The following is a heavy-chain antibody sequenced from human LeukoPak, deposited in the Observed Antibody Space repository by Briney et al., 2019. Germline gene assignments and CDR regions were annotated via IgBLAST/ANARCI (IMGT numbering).Heavy chain of an antibody. J-gene: IGHJ4*02. CDR1: GFTVSSNY. D-gene: IGHD3-10*01. CDR3: ARVNYGSGSYYPVFDY. V-gene: IGHV3-53*01. CDR2: IYSGGST. Sequence: GGSLRLSCAASGFTVSSNYMSWVRQAPGKGLEWVSVIYSGGSTYYADSVKGRFTISRDNSKNTLYLQMNSLRAEDTAVYYRARVNYGSGSYYPVFDYWGQGTLVTVSS.